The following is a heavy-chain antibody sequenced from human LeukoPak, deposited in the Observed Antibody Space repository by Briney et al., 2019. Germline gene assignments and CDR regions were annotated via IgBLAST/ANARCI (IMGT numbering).Heavy chain of an antibody. CDR1: GFTFSSYW. V-gene: IGHV3-7*01. CDR2: IKQDGSEK. D-gene: IGHD2-15*01. Sequence: GGSLRLSCAASGFTFSSYWMTWVRQAPGKGLEWVANIKQDGSEKYYVDSVKGRFTISRDNAKNSLYLQMNSLRAEDTAVYYCTRDTGCSGGSCYSFYDYWGQGTLVTVSS. J-gene: IGHJ4*02. CDR3: TRDTGCSGGSCYSFYDY.